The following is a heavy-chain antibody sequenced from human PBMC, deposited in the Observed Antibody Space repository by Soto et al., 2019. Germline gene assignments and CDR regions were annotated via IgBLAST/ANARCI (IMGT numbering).Heavy chain of an antibody. CDR3: ARETVTTRYYFDY. CDR2: ISSSSYI. CDR1: GFTFSSYS. V-gene: IGHV3-21*01. J-gene: IGHJ4*02. Sequence: PGGSLRLSCAACGFTFSSYSMNWVRQAPGKGLEWVSSISSSSYIYYADSVKGRFTISRDNAKNSLYLQMNSLRAEDTAVYYCARETVTTRYYFDYWGQGTLVTVSS. D-gene: IGHD1-1*01.